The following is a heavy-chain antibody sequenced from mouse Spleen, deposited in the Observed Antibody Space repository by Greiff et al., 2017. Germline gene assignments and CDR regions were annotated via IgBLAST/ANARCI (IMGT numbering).Heavy chain of an antibody. Sequence: VQLVESGAELARPGASVKLSCKASGYTFTSYWMHWVKQRPGQGLEWIGYINHSSGYTKYNQKFKDKATLTADKSSSTAYMQLSSLTYEDSAVYYCARGLRLHTWFAYWGQGTLVTVSA. CDR3: ARGLRLHTWFAY. D-gene: IGHD1-2*01. V-gene: IGHV1-7*01. J-gene: IGHJ3*01. CDR1: GYTFTSYW. CDR2: INHSSGYT.